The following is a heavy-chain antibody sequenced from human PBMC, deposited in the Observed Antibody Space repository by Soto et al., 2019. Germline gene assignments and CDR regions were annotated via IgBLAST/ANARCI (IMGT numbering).Heavy chain of an antibody. CDR2: ISSSGSTI. CDR1: GFTFSDYY. CDR3: ARLDGNSYDSSGYYYYYYGMDV. D-gene: IGHD3-22*01. J-gene: IGHJ6*02. Sequence: QVQLVESGGGLVKRGGSLRLSCAASGFTFSDYYMSWIRQAPGKGLDWVSYISSSGSTIYYADSVKGRFTISRDNAKNSLYLQMNSLRAEDTAVYYCARLDGNSYDSSGYYYYYYGMDVWGQGTTVTVSS. V-gene: IGHV3-11*01.